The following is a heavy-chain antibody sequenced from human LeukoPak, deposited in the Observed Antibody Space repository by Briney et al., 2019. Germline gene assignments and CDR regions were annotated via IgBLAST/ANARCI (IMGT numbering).Heavy chain of an antibody. CDR1: RFNVNNYW. D-gene: IGHD6-13*01. J-gene: IGHJ6*02. CDR3: ARVGAIAAAGPGGYYYGMDV. V-gene: IGHV3-74*01. CDR2: INEDGRVT. Sequence: GGSLRLSCAASRFNVNNYWMHWVRQAPGKGLVWVSRINEDGRVTSYAGSVRGRFTISRDNAKNSLYLQMNSLRAEDTAVYYCARVGAIAAAGPGGYYYGMDVWGQGTTVTVSS.